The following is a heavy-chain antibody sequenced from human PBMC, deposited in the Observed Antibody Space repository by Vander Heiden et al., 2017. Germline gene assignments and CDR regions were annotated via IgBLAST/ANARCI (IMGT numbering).Heavy chain of an antibody. CDR1: GFTFSSYW. V-gene: IGHV3-74*01. Sequence: EVQLVESGGGLVQPGGSLRLSCAASGFTFSSYWMPWVRQAPGKGLVWVSRINSDGSSTSYADSVKGRFTISRDNAKNTLYLQMNSLRAEDTAVYYCARERYCSSTSCYLFDYWGQGTLVTVSS. CDR3: ARERYCSSTSCYLFDY. D-gene: IGHD2-2*01. J-gene: IGHJ4*02. CDR2: INSDGSST.